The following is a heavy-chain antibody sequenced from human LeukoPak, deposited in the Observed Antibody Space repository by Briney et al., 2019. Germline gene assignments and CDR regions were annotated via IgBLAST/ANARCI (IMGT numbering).Heavy chain of an antibody. Sequence: PGGSLRLSCAVSEFTVSNYYMNWVRQATRKGLGWVSIIYTGVRTNYADSVKRRFTISRDNSKNTVYLQMSSLRVDDTAVYYCARGSPRCGGDCYPIDFGGQGTLVTVSS. CDR2: IYTGVRT. J-gene: IGHJ4*02. CDR1: EFTVSNYY. V-gene: IGHV3-53*01. CDR3: ARGSPRCGGDCYPIDF. D-gene: IGHD2-21*02.